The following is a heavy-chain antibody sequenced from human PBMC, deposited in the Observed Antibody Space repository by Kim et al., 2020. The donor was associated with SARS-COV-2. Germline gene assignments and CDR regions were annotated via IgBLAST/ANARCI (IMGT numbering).Heavy chain of an antibody. V-gene: IGHV3-23*01. CDR1: GFIFSTYD. CDR3: ANNPFY. CDR2: IKNSGVTT. Sequence: GGSLRLSCAASGFIFSTYDMSWVRQAPGKGLEWVSTIKNSGVTTYYADSVKGRFTISRDNSKNTVHLQMHSLRVEDTALYYCANNPFYWGQGTLVTVSS. J-gene: IGHJ4*02.